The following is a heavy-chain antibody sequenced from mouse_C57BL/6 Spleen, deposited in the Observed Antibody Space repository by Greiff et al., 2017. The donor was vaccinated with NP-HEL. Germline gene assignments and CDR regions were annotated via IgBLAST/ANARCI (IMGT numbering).Heavy chain of an antibody. J-gene: IGHJ2*01. V-gene: IGHV1-15*01. Sequence: QVQLQQSGAELVRPGASVTLSCKASGYTFTDYEMHWVKQTPVHGLEWIGAIDPETGGTAYNQKFKGKAIPTADKSSSTAYMELRSLTSEDSAVYYCTRSGTTVVAPFDYWGQGTTLTVSS. CDR1: GYTFTDYE. D-gene: IGHD1-1*01. CDR2: IDPETGGT. CDR3: TRSGTTVVAPFDY.